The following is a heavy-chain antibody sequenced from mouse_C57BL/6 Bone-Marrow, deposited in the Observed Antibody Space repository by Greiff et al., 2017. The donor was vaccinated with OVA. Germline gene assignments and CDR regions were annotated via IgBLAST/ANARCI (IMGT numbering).Heavy chain of an antibody. V-gene: IGHV14-2*01. CDR3: AREDYGSSSHYAMDY. J-gene: IGHJ4*01. D-gene: IGHD1-1*01. CDR1: GFNIKDYY. CDR2: IDPEDGET. Sequence: VQLKESGAELVKPGASVKLSCTASGFNIKDYYMHWVKQRTEQGLEWIGRIDPEDGETKYAPKFQGKATITADTSSNTAYLQLSSLTSEDTAVYYCAREDYGSSSHYAMDYWGQGTSVTVSS.